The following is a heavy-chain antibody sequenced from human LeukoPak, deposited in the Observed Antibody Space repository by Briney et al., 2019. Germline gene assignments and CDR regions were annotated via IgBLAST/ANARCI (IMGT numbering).Heavy chain of an antibody. CDR2: TYYKSKWYN. Sequence: SQTLSLTCAISGDSVSRTDAGWNWIRQSPSRGLEWLGRTYYKSKWYNDYAVSVKSRITINPDTSKNQFSLQLNSVTPEDTAVYYCAREGYNWNYFGTWGNWFDPWGQGTLVTVSS. D-gene: IGHD1-7*01. J-gene: IGHJ5*02. CDR3: AREGYNWNYFGTWGNWFDP. V-gene: IGHV6-1*01. CDR1: GDSVSRTDAG.